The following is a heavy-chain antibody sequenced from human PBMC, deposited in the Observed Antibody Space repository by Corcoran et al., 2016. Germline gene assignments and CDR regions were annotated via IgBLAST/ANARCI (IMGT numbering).Heavy chain of an antibody. V-gene: IGHV3-30*03. CDR3: AAGYSSSWYAEYFQH. J-gene: IGHJ1*01. D-gene: IGHD6-13*01. Sequence: QVQLVESGGGVVQPGRSLRLSCAASGFTFSSYGMHWVRQAPGKGLEWVAVISYDGSNKYYADSVKGRFTISRDNSKNTLYLQMNSLRAEYTAVYYCAAGYSSSWYAEYFQHWGQGTLVTVSS. CDR1: GFTFSSYG. CDR2: ISYDGSNK.